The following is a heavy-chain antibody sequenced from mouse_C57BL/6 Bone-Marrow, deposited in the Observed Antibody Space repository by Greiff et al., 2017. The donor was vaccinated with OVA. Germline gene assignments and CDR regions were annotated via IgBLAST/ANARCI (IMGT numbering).Heavy chain of an antibody. CDR3: AIRETAQTTFPFAY. CDR2: INPYNGGT. D-gene: IGHD3-2*02. CDR1: GYTFTDYY. J-gene: IGHJ3*01. V-gene: IGHV1-19*01. Sequence: EVQLQQSGPVLVKPGASVKMSCKASGYTFTDYYMNWVKQSHGKSLEWIGVINPYNGGTSYNQKFKGKATLTVDTSSSTAYMELNSLTSEDSAVDYCAIRETAQTTFPFAYWGKGTPVTVSA.